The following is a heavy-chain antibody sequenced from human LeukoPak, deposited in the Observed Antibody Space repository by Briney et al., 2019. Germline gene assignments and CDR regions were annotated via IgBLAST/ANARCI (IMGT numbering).Heavy chain of an antibody. CDR2: NYYSGST. D-gene: IGHD1-26*01. J-gene: IGHJ4*02. V-gene: IGHV4-59*01. CDR3: ARVNRFYSGSYSGYRGY. Sequence: SETLSLTCTVSGGSISSYYWSWIRQPPGKGLEWIGYNYYSGSTNYNPSLKSRVTISVDTSKNQFSLKLSSVTAADTAVYYCARVNRFYSGSYSGYRGYWGQGTLVTVSS. CDR1: GGSISSYY.